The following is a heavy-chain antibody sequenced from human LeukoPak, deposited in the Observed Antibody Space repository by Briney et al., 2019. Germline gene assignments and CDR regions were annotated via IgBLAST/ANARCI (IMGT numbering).Heavy chain of an antibody. V-gene: IGHV3-53*04. CDR2: IYSGGST. D-gene: IGHD5-24*01. Sequence: PGGSLRLSCAASGFTVSSNYMSWVRQAPGKGLEGVSVIYSGGSTYYADSVKGRFTISRHNSKNTLYLQMNSLRAEDTAVYYCASSPPGAEMAIIRAWFAFDIWGQGTMVTVSS. CDR1: GFTVSSNY. J-gene: IGHJ3*02. CDR3: ASSPPGAEMAIIRAWFAFDI.